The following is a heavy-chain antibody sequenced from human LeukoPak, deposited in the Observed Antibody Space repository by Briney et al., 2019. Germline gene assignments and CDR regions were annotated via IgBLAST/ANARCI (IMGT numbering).Heavy chain of an antibody. Sequence: PGGSLRLSCAASGFTFSSYGMHWVRQAPGKGLEWVAVISYDGSNKYYADSVKGRFTISRDNSKNTLYLQMNSLRAEDTAVYYCAKGTSIVVVPAARPYYYYYGMDVWGQGTTVTVSS. CDR2: ISYDGSNK. D-gene: IGHD2-2*02. V-gene: IGHV3-30*18. CDR1: GFTFSSYG. CDR3: AKGTSIVVVPAARPYYYYYGMDV. J-gene: IGHJ6*02.